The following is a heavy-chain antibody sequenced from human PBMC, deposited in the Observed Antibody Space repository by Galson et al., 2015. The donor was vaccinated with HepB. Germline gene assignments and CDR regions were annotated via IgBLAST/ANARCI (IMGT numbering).Heavy chain of an antibody. Sequence: SLRLSCAASGFTFSSYWMHWVRQAPGKGLVWVSRIKSDGSSISYADSVKGRFTISRDNAKNTLYLQMDSLRAEDTAVYYCAREGEYCPNGVCFDYWGQGTLVTVSS. CDR3: AREGEYCPNGVCFDY. D-gene: IGHD2-8*01. V-gene: IGHV3-74*01. CDR2: IKSDGSSI. CDR1: GFTFSSYW. J-gene: IGHJ4*02.